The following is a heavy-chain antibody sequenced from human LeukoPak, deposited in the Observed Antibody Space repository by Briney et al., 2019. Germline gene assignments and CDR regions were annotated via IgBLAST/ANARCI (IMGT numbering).Heavy chain of an antibody. J-gene: IGHJ3*02. D-gene: IGHD3-22*01. CDR3: ARGVYYYDSSGYYSGAFDI. V-gene: IGHV4-34*01. CDR1: GGSFSGYY. CDR2: INHSGST. Sequence: SETLSLTCAVYGGSFSGYYWSWIRQPPGNGLEWIGEINHSGSTNYNPSLKSRVTISVDTSKNQFSLKLSSVTAADTAVYYCARGVYYYDSSGYYSGAFDIWGQGTMVTVSS.